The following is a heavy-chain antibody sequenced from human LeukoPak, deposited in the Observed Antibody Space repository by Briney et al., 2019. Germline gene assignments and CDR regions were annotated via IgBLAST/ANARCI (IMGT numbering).Heavy chain of an antibody. CDR2: IYTSGST. V-gene: IGHV4-61*02. Sequence: PSETLSLTCTVSGGSISSGSYYWSWIRQPAGKGLEWIGRIYTSGSTNYNPSLKSRVTISVDTSKNQFSLKLSSVTAADTAVYYCARVRPYYDSSGFNDYWGQGTLVTVSS. CDR3: ARVRPYYDSSGFNDY. D-gene: IGHD3-22*01. J-gene: IGHJ4*02. CDR1: GGSISSGSYY.